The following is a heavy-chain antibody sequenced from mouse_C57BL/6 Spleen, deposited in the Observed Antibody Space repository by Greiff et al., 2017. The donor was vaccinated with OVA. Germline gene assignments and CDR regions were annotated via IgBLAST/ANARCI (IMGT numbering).Heavy chain of an antibody. Sequence: VQLQQSGAELARPGASVKLSCKASGYTFTSYGISWVKQRTGQGLEWIGEIYPRSGNTYYNEKFKGKATLTADKSSSTAYMELRSLTSEDSAVYFWADSSYGFAYWGQGTLVTVSA. CDR2: IYPRSGNT. CDR1: GYTFTSYG. J-gene: IGHJ3*01. CDR3: ADSSYGFAY. D-gene: IGHD1-1*01. V-gene: IGHV1-81*01.